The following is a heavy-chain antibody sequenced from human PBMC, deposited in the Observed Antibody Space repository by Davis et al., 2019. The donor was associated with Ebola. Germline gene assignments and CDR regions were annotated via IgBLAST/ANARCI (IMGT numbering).Heavy chain of an antibody. CDR2: INPSGGST. J-gene: IGHJ6*02. CDR1: GYTFTSYG. D-gene: IGHD6-19*01. CDR3: ARDEGYSSGWYAGRYYYYGMDV. Sequence: ASVKVSCKASGYTFTSYGISWVRQAPGQGLEWMGIINPSGGSTSYAQKFQGRVTMTRDTSTSTVYMELSSLRSEDTAVYYCARDEGYSSGWYAGRYYYYGMDVWGQGTTVTVSS. V-gene: IGHV1-46*01.